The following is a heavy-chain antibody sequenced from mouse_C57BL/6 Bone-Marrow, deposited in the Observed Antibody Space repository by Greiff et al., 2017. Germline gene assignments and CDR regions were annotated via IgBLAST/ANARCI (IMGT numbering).Heavy chain of an antibody. D-gene: IGHD1-1*01. CDR1: GFTFSSYT. V-gene: IGHV5-9*04. J-gene: IGHJ2*01. CDR3: ASLYYYGSYYFDY. CDR2: ISGGGGNT. Sequence: EVQLVESGGGLVKPGGSLKLSCAASGFTFSSYTMSWVRQTPEKRLEWVATISGGGGNTYYPDSVKGRFTISRDNAKNTLYLQMSSLRSEDTALYYCASLYYYGSYYFDYWGQGTTLTVSS.